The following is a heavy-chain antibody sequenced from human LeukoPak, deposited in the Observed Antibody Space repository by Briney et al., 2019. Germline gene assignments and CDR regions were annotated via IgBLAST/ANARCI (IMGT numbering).Heavy chain of an antibody. CDR3: AKDHNYGSTSRPHMDV. Sequence: GGVLRLSCAGSGFSFDDYVMHSVRPVPGKGLERVALISWDGAGTYYAHSVKGRFTISRDNTKNTLILQMNSQRGEDTAFYYCAKDHNYGSTSRPHMDVWGKGTTVIVSS. J-gene: IGHJ6*03. D-gene: IGHD5-24*01. V-gene: IGHV3-43D*04. CDR2: ISWDGAGT. CDR1: GFSFDDYV.